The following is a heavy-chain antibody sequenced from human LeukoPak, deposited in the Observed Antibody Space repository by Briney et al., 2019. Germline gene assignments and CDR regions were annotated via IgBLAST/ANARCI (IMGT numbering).Heavy chain of an antibody. CDR2: IDYSGTT. CDR3: ARHAGVLPAARWNNCFDP. J-gene: IGHJ5*02. CDR1: GGSISSTTYY. V-gene: IGHV4-39*01. Sequence: PSETLSLTCTVSGGSISSTTYYWGWIRQSPGKGLEWIGSIDYSGTTYYNPSLKSRVTISVDTSDYEFSLRLTSVTAADTAVYYCARHAGVLPAARWNNCFDPWGQGTLVTVSS. D-gene: IGHD2-2*01.